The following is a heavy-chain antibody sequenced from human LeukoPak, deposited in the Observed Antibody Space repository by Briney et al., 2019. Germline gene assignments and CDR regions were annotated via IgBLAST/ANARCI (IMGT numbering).Heavy chain of an antibody. CDR2: IYYSGSA. CDR3: AVGVGGDDWKYYFDY. V-gene: IGHV4-61*01. D-gene: IGHD1-1*01. CDR1: GGSVSSGSYY. J-gene: IGHJ4*02. Sequence: SETLSLTCTVSGGSVSSGSYYWSWIRQPPGKGLEWIAYIYYSGSANYNPSLKSRVTISVDTSKNQFSLNLSSVTDADTAVYYCAVGVGGDDWKYYFDYWGQGTLVTVSS.